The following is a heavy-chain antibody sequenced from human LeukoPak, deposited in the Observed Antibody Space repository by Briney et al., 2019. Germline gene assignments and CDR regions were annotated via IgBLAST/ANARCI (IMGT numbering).Heavy chain of an antibody. CDR3: ARGPPRPRLNWFDP. Sequence: SETLSLTCAVCGGSFSGYCWSWIRQPPGKGLEWIGEINHGGSPNYNPSLKSRVTISVDTSKNQFSLRLSSVTAADTAVYYCARGPPRPRLNWFDPWGRGSLVTVSS. D-gene: IGHD6-25*01. V-gene: IGHV4-34*01. CDR1: GGSFSGYC. J-gene: IGHJ5*02. CDR2: INHGGSP.